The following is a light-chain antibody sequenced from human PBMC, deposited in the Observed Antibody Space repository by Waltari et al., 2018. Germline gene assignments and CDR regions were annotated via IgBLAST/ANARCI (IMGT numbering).Light chain of an antibody. CDR1: SSDVGGYNY. V-gene: IGLV2-8*01. CDR3: SSYAGSNNLV. Sequence: QSALTQPLSASGSPGQSVTISCTGTSSDVGGYNYVSWYQQHPGKAPKLMIYEVSKRPSGVPDRFSGSKSGNTASLTVSGLQAEDEADYYCSSYAGSNNLVFGGGTKLTVL. CDR2: EVS. J-gene: IGLJ3*02.